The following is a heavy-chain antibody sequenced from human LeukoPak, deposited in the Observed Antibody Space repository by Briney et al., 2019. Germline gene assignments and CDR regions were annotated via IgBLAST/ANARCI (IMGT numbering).Heavy chain of an antibody. Sequence: GGSLRLSCAASGFTVSSNYMSWVRQAPGKGLEWVSVIYSGGSTYYADSVKGRFTISRDNSKNTLYLQMNSLRAEDTAVYYCAREYYYDSSGYYYWGQGTLVTVSS. CDR3: AREYYYDSSGYYY. J-gene: IGHJ4*02. CDR2: IYSGGST. D-gene: IGHD3-22*01. CDR1: GFTVSSNY. V-gene: IGHV3-53*01.